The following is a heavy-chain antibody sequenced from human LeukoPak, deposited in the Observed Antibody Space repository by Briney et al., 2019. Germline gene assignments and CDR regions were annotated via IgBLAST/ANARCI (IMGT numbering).Heavy chain of an antibody. Sequence: SETLSLTRTVSGGSISSSSYYWGWIRHPPGKGLEWIGSIFYSGSTYYNPSLKSRVTISVDTSKNQFSLRLSSVTAADTAVYYCARLTYTYYYDSSTYSFWGQGTLVTVSS. CDR1: GGSISSSSYY. J-gene: IGHJ4*02. V-gene: IGHV4-39*01. CDR3: ARLTYTYYYDSSTYSF. D-gene: IGHD3-22*01. CDR2: IFYSGST.